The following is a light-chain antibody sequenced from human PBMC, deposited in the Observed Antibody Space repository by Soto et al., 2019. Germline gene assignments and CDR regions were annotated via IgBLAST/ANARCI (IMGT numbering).Light chain of an antibody. CDR2: GAS. J-gene: IGKJ1*01. CDR1: QSVDSAF. V-gene: IGKV3-20*01. CDR3: QQYASSVT. Sequence: EIVLTQSPGSLSLSLGERATLSCRASQSVDSAFFAWYQQKPGQPPSLLIHGASRRATGIPDRFSGSGSGTDFSLTISRLEPADFAVYYCQQYASSVTFGQGTKVGI.